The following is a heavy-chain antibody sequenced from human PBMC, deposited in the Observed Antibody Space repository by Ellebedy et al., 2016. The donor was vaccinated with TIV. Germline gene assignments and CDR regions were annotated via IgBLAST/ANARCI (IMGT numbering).Heavy chain of an antibody. V-gene: IGHV4-4*07. D-gene: IGHD6-19*01. CDR2: IHTSGTT. CDR1: GASISSYY. CDR3: ARGSGLGRN. Sequence: SETLSLTXNFSGASISSYYWSWIRQPAGKGLEWIGHIHTSGTTNYNPSLKSRVTLSVDTSKNQFSLKLSSLTAADTAVYYCARGSGLGRNWGQGTLVTVSS. J-gene: IGHJ4*02.